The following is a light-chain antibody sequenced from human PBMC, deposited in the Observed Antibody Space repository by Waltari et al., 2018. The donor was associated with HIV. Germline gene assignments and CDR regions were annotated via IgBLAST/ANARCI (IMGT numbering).Light chain of an antibody. Sequence: QPVLTQSSSASASLASSVKLTCTLSSGHSSYIIAWHQQQPGKAPRYLMKVEGRGSFNKGSGVPDRFSGSSSGADRYLTISNLQSEDEADYYCETWDSDIRVFGGGTKLTAL. CDR1: SGHSSYI. CDR3: ETWDSDIRV. CDR2: VEGRGSF. J-gene: IGLJ2*01. V-gene: IGLV4-60*03.